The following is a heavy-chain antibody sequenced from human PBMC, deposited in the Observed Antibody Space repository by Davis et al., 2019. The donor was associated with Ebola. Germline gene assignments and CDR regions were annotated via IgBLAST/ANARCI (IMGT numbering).Heavy chain of an antibody. J-gene: IGHJ3*01. V-gene: IGHV4-59*01. CDR3: ARDSVGALDV. D-gene: IGHD3-10*01. CDR1: GGSITGYS. Sequence: MPWGSLRLSCTVSGGSITGYSWNWIRQSPGKGLEWIGFITYTGYTTYNPSLKSRVSMSVDPSGNHFSLDLKSVTAADTAVYYCARDSVGALDVWGHGTMVTVS. CDR2: ITYTGYT.